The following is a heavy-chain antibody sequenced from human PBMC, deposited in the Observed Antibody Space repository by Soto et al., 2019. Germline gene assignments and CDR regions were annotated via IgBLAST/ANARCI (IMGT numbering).Heavy chain of an antibody. CDR1: GGSISSYY. CDR3: ARWTYYDFWSGYGLYYYYGMDV. V-gene: IGHV4-59*01. D-gene: IGHD3-3*01. CDR2: IYYSGST. Sequence: PSETLSLTCTVSGGSISSYYWSWIRQPPGKGLEWIGYIYYSGSTNYNPSLKSRVTISVASSKNLFSLKPSSVTAADTAVYYCARWTYYDFWSGYGLYYYYGMDVWGQGTTVTVS. J-gene: IGHJ6*02.